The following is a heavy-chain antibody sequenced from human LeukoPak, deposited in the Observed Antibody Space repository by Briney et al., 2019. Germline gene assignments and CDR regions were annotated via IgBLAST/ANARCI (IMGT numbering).Heavy chain of an antibody. CDR3: ARRVPAATFDY. Sequence: SETLSLTCTVSGGSISSGGYYWSWIRQHPGKGLEWIGYIYYSGSTYYNPSLKSRVTISVDTSKNQFSLKLGSVTAADTAVYYCARRVPAATFDYWGQGTLVTVSS. CDR1: GGSISSGGYY. J-gene: IGHJ4*02. D-gene: IGHD2-2*01. CDR2: IYYSGST. V-gene: IGHV4-31*03.